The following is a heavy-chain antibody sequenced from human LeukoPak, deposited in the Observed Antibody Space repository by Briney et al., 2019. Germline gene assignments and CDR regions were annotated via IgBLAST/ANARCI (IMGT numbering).Heavy chain of an antibody. CDR3: KEVDY. J-gene: IGHJ4*02. CDR1: EFTFSSFG. V-gene: IGHV3-30*03. CDR2: ISYDGSDK. Sequence: GGSLRLSCSASEFTFSSFGMNWVRQAPGKGLEWVAAISYDGSDKYYADSVKGRFTISRDNSKNTLYLQMNSLRVEDTAVYYCKEVDYWGQGTLVTVSS.